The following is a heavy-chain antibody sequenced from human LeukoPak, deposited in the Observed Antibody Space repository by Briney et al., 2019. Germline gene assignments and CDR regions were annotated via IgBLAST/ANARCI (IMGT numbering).Heavy chain of an antibody. CDR3: ARDLCFHCLPQPSNYSDP. D-gene: IGHD3-10*02. J-gene: IGHJ5*02. Sequence: PGGSLRLSCAVAGFTFSNYAMHWFRQAPGKGLEWVAVISYDGSNKHYADSVKGLFTISRDNSKNTLYLQMHSLRAEDTAVYYCARDLCFHCLPQPSNYSDPWGQGTLVTVSS. CDR2: ISYDGSNK. CDR1: GFTFSNYA. V-gene: IGHV3-30-3*01.